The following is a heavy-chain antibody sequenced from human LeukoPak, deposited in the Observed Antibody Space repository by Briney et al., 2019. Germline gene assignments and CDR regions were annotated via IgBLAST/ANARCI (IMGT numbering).Heavy chain of an antibody. Sequence: SETLSLTCTVSGVSISSYYWSWIRQPPGKGLEWIGYIYYSGSTNYNPSLKSRVTISVDTSKNQFSLKLSSVTAADTAVYYCARHSIVGQWLVPFDYWGQGTLVTVSS. V-gene: IGHV4-59*08. J-gene: IGHJ4*02. CDR1: GVSISSYY. CDR3: ARHSIVGQWLVPFDY. D-gene: IGHD6-19*01. CDR2: IYYSGST.